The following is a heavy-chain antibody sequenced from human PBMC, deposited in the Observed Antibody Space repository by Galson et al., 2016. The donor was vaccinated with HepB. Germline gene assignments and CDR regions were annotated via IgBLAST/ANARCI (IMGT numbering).Heavy chain of an antibody. D-gene: IGHD3-3*01. CDR1: GFAFSNYN. Sequence: SLRLSCAASGFAFSNYNMNWVRQAPGKGLEWLSYNSTSGTTIYYADSVKGRFTISRDNARTSLYLQMNSLRDEDTAVYYCVRDGEWFPGMGDVGGQGTTVTVSS. V-gene: IGHV3-48*02. CDR2: NSTSGTTI. J-gene: IGHJ6*02. CDR3: VRDGEWFPGMGDV.